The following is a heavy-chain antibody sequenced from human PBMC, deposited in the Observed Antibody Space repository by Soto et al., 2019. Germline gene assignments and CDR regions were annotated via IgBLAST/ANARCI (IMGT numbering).Heavy chain of an antibody. D-gene: IGHD4-17*01. V-gene: IGHV3-30*18. J-gene: IGHJ6*02. CDR2: ISYDGSYK. CDR1: GFTFSSYD. Sequence: LRLSCAGSGFTFSSYDMHWVRQAPGKGLEWVAVISYDGSYKNYADSVKGRFTISRDNFKNILFLEMKSLRPEDTAVYYCAKRDYGDGHYGMDVWGQGTTITVSS. CDR3: AKRDYGDGHYGMDV.